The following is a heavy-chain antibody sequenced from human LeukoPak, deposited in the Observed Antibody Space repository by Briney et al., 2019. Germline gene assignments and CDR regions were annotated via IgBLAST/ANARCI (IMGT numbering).Heavy chain of an antibody. CDR2: IDHSGNT. CDR3: ARQGSISAFDY. D-gene: IGHD2-21*01. J-gene: IGHJ4*02. CDR1: IGSFSGYH. V-gene: IGHV4-34*01. Sequence: SETLSLTCAVYIGSFSGYHWSWIRQPPGRGLEWIREIDHSGNTKYNPSLKSRVTISADTSKNQFSLELRTLSAADTAVYFCARQGSISAFDYWGQGTLVTVSS.